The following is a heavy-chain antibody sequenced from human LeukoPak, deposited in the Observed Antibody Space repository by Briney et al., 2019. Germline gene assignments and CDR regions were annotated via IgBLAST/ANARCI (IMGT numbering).Heavy chain of an antibody. V-gene: IGHV4-30-2*01. J-gene: IGHJ5*02. D-gene: IGHD1-26*01. Sequence: SETLSLTCTVSGGSISSGGYYWSWIRQPRGKGLEWIGYIYHSGSTYYNPSLKSRVTISVDRSKNQFSLKLSSVTAADTAVYYCARVLVGATRWFDPWGQGTLVTVSS. CDR2: IYHSGST. CDR3: ARVLVGATRWFDP. CDR1: GGSISSGGYY.